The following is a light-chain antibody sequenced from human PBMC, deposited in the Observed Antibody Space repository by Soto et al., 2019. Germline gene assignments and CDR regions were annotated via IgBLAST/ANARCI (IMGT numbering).Light chain of an antibody. V-gene: IGKV3-20*01. Sequence: EIVLTQSPGTLSLAPGERAILSCSASQSVTSNYLAWYQQKPGQPPRLLIYDASNRAAGIPSRFSGSGSGTDFTLTISRLEPDDFAIYFCQQYGGSPRFTFGQGTKLEMK. CDR2: DAS. CDR1: QSVTSNY. CDR3: QQYGGSPRFT. J-gene: IGKJ2*01.